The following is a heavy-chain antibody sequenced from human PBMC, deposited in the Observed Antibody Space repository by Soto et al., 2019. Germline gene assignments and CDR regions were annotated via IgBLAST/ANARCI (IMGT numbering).Heavy chain of an antibody. V-gene: IGHV4-30-2*01. J-gene: IGHJ5*02. CDR3: ARGGDTTTIFGVVTGFNWFDP. CDR1: GGSISSGGYS. CDR2: IYHSGST. Sequence: SETLSLTCAVSGGSISSGGYSWSWIRQPPGKGLEWIGYIYHSGSTYYNPSLKSRVTISVDRSKNQFSLKLSSVTAADTAVYYCARGGDTTTIFGVVTGFNWFDPWGQGTLVTVSS. D-gene: IGHD3-3*01.